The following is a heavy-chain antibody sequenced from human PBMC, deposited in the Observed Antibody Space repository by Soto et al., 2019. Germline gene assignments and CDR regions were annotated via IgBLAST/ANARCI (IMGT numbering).Heavy chain of an antibody. CDR3: VXRYSRSSLPDY. J-gene: IGHJ4*02. CDR1: GYSFTSYW. D-gene: IGHD6-6*01. V-gene: IGHV5-10-1*01. CDR2: IDPSNSYT. Sequence: GESLKISCNGSGYSFTSYWITWVRQMPGKGLEWMGRIDPSNSYTNYSPSFQGHVTISRDTSISTAYLQWNSLKASDTATYYCVXRYSRSSLPDYWGQGTLVTVSS.